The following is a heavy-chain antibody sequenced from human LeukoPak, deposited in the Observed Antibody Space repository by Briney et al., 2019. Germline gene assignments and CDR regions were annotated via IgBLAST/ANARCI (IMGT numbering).Heavy chain of an antibody. V-gene: IGHV3-48*02. J-gene: IGHJ4*02. Sequence: GGSLRLSCAASGFTFSSYGMNWVRQAPGKGLEWVSYISGSTIFYADSVKGRFTISRDNAKNSLYLQMNSLRDEDTAMYYCARDRDWAFDYWGQGTLVTVSS. D-gene: IGHD3-9*01. CDR2: ISGSTI. CDR1: GFTFSSYG. CDR3: ARDRDWAFDY.